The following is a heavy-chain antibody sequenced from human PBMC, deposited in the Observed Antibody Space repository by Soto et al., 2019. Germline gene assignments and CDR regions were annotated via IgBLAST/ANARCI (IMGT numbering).Heavy chain of an antibody. CDR2: FVPVSGIV. J-gene: IGHJ6*02. V-gene: IGHV1-69*01. D-gene: IGHD3-16*01. CDR3: VPEVSVDYGGGVYDYYGMNV. Sequence: QVQLVQSGAEVKKPGSSVKVSCKASGGTFSSFAISWVRQAPGQGLEWVGGFVPVSGIVTIAQSLQGRVKVSADGSPSTVYMGLTRLTSEDTAVYYCVPEVSVDYGGGVYDYYGMNVWGQGTTVIVTS. CDR1: GGTFSSFA.